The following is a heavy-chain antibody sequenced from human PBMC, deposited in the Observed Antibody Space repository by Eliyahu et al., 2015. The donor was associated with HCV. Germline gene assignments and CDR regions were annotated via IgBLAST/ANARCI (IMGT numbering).Heavy chain of an antibody. J-gene: IGHJ6*02. V-gene: IGHV3-33*01. Sequence: QVQLVESGGGVVQPGRSLRLXCAASGFXFXTXGMPWVRQAAGKGLEWVAVIWFDGSDYYYADSVKGRFTISRDNSKNTLYLQMNSLRVEDTAVYYCGRDMLPTIFGVAPNYGMDVWGQGTTVTVSS. D-gene: IGHD3-3*01. CDR1: GFXFXTXG. CDR3: GRDMLPTIFGVAPNYGMDV. CDR2: IWFDGSDY.